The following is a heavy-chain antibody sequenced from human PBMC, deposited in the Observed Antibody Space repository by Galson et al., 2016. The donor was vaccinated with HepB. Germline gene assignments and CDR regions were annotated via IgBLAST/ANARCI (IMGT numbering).Heavy chain of an antibody. V-gene: IGHV1-2*02. CDR3: GRGNNGMDV. Sequence: SVKVSCKASGYAFSAYYMHWARQAPGQGLEWVGWMNPNSGGTNSAQKFQGRVTMTRDTSISTAYLELSSLRSDDTAVYYCGRGNNGMDVWGQGTTVTVSS. J-gene: IGHJ6*01. CDR2: MNPNSGGT. CDR1: GYAFSAYY. D-gene: IGHD2/OR15-2a*01.